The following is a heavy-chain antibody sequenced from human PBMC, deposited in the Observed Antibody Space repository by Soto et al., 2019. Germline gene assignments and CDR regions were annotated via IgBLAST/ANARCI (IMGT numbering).Heavy chain of an antibody. J-gene: IGHJ3*02. D-gene: IGHD3-16*01. Sequence: SETLSLTCTVSGGSISNYYWSWIRQPPGKGLEWIGYIYYSGSTNYNPSLKSRVTISVDTSKNQFSLKLSSVTAADTAVYYCARRWGSAFDSWGQGTMVTVSS. CDR1: GGSISNYY. CDR2: IYYSGST. V-gene: IGHV4-59*08. CDR3: ARRWGSAFDS.